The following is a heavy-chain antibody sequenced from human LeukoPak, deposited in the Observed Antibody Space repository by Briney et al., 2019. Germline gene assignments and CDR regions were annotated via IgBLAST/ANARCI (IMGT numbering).Heavy chain of an antibody. J-gene: IGHJ4*02. V-gene: IGHV3-74*01. CDR3: ARSPYYYDSSGYPPY. Sequence: GGSLRLSCAASGFTFSSYWMHWVRQAPGKGLVWVSRINSDGSSTSYADSVKGRFTTSRDNAKNALYLQMNSLRAEDTAVYYCARSPYYYDSSGYPPYWGQGTLVTVSS. CDR2: INSDGSST. D-gene: IGHD3-22*01. CDR1: GFTFSSYW.